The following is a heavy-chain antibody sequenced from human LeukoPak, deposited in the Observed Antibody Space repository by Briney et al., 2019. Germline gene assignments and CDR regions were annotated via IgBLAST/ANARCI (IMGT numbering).Heavy chain of an antibody. CDR1: GFTFKTYH. D-gene: IGHD3-16*01. CDR3: ARKRLADLGDDTSFGGTPFDS. Sequence: SGGSLRLSCVASGFTFKTYHMNWVRQAPGKGLEWLSGITSGGSAIYYADSVKGRFTISRDDAMNSVFLQMSGLTVDDTAVYYCARKRLADLGDDTSFGGTPFDSWGQGTLVIVSS. J-gene: IGHJ4*02. V-gene: IGHV3-48*03. CDR2: ITSGGSAI.